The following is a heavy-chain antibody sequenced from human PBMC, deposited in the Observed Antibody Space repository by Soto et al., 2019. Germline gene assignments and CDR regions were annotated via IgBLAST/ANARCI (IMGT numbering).Heavy chain of an antibody. D-gene: IGHD1-26*01. V-gene: IGHV3-30-3*01. J-gene: IGHJ6*02. CDR3: ARGVGGELQHRYYYGMDV. CDR1: GFTFSSYA. CDR2: ISYDGSNK. Sequence: QGQLVESGGGVVQPGRSLRLSCAASGFTFSSYAMHWVRQAPGKGLEWVAVISYDGSNKYYADSVKGRFTISRDNSKNTLYLQMNSLRAEDTAVYYCARGVGGELQHRYYYGMDVWGQGTTVTVSS.